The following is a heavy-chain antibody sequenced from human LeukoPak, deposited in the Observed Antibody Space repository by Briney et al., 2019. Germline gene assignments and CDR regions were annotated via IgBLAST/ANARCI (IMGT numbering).Heavy chain of an antibody. Sequence: SETLSLTGTVSGGSISSYYWSWIRQPPGKGLEWIGYIFHSGSTNYNPSLKSRVTISVDTSKNQFSLRMSSMTAADTAVYYCARATSPVYAGFDYWGQGTLVTVSS. V-gene: IGHV4-59*01. D-gene: IGHD1-1*01. CDR1: GGSISSYY. CDR2: IFHSGST. CDR3: ARATSPVYAGFDY. J-gene: IGHJ4*02.